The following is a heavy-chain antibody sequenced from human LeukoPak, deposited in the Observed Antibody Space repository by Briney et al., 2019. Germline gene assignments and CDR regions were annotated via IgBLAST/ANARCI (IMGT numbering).Heavy chain of an antibody. V-gene: IGHV3-9*01. Sequence: GRSLRLSCAASGFTFDDHAMHWVRQAPGKGLEWVSGISGNGGSRGYADSVKGRFTISRDNAKNSLFLQMNSLRVEHTAFYYCTKGSGSWVDYWGQGTLVTVSS. D-gene: IGHD2-15*01. CDR3: TKGSGSWVDY. CDR2: ISGNGGSR. CDR1: GFTFDDHA. J-gene: IGHJ4*02.